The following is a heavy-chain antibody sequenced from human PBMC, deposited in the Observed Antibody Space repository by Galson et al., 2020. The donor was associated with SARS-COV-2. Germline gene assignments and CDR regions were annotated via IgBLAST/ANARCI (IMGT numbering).Heavy chain of an antibody. CDR3: ARRGGYCSGGSCYKSPMSGPLYWYFDL. V-gene: IGHV4-39*01. J-gene: IGHJ2*01. D-gene: IGHD2-15*01. CDR1: GGSISSSSYY. Sequence: ETLSLTCTVTGGSISSSSYYWGWIRQPPGKGLEWIGSIYYSGSTYYNPSLKSRVTISVDTSKNQFSLKLSSVTAADTAVYYCARRGGYCSGGSCYKSPMSGPLYWYFDLWGRCTLVTVSS. CDR2: IYYSGST.